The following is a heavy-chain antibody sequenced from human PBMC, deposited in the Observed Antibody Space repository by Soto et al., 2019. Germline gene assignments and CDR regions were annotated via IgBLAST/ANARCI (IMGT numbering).Heavy chain of an antibody. CDR3: AALWFGGLAVNY. V-gene: IGHV4-38-2*02. J-gene: IGHJ4*01. CDR1: GYSISSGYY. CDR2: VYHNGIM. Sequence: SSETLSLTCSVSGYSISSGYYWGWVRQAPGKGLEWLGSVYHNGIMFHNPSFQSRVTISVDTSKNQFSLNLRSVTAADTAVYYCAALWFGGLAVNYWGHGLLVTVSS. D-gene: IGHD3-10*01.